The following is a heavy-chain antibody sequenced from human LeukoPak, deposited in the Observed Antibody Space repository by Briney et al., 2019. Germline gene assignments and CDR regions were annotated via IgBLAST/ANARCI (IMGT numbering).Heavy chain of an antibody. D-gene: IGHD3-22*01. J-gene: IGHJ4*02. CDR3: AREVTLSYYDSSGYIDY. CDR1: GGSISSGGYS. CDR2: IYHSGST. V-gene: IGHV4-30-2*01. Sequence: SQTLSLTCAVSGGSISSGGYSWSWIRQPPGKGLEWIGYIYHSGSTYYNPSLKSRVTISVDRSKNQFSLKLSSVTAADTAVYYCAREVTLSYYDSSGYIDYWGQGTLVTVSS.